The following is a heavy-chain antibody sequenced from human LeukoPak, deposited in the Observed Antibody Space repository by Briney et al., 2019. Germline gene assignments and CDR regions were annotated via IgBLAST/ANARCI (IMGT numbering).Heavy chain of an antibody. Sequence: ASVKVSCKASGYTFTSYGISWVRQAPGQGLEWMGWISAYNGNTNYAQKLQGRVTITTDTVTSTAYMELRSLRSDDTAVYYCARVTKYCSSTSCYYYYYYMDVWGKGTTVTVSS. J-gene: IGHJ6*03. D-gene: IGHD2-2*01. CDR1: GYTFTSYG. CDR3: ARVTKYCSSTSCYYYYYYMDV. V-gene: IGHV1-18*01. CDR2: ISAYNGNT.